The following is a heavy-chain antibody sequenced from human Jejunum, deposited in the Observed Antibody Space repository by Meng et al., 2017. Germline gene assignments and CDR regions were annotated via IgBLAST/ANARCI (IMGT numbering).Heavy chain of an antibody. D-gene: IGHD2-2*01. V-gene: IGHV3-23*01. CDR2: ISGSGGST. J-gene: IGHJ5*02. CDR3: AKDRLRTSLCFFDP. CDR1: GFTFSSYA. Sequence: GESLKISCAASGFTFSSYAMSWVRQAPGKGLEWVSGISGSGGSTFYADSVKGRFTISRDNSKNTLYLQMNSLRAEDTAVYYCAKDRLRTSLCFFDPWGQGTLVTVSS.